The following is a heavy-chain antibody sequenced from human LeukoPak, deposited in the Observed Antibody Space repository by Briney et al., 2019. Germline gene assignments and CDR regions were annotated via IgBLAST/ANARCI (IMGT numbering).Heavy chain of an antibody. CDR1: GYTFTKYG. J-gene: IGHJ4*02. CDR3: AREPIAVAAIDY. Sequence: ASVKVSCKASGYTFTKYGVSWVRQAPGQGLEWMGWIGAYTGNTNYVKKFQGRVTLTTDTSTSTAYMELKSLRSDDTAVYYCAREPIAVAAIDYWGQGTLVTVSS. CDR2: IGAYTGNT. D-gene: IGHD6-19*01. V-gene: IGHV1-18*01.